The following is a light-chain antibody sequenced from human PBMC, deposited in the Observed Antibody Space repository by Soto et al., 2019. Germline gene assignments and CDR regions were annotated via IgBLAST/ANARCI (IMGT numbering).Light chain of an antibody. Sequence: EIVMTQSPATLSVSPGESATLSCRASQSVTFNLAWYQQKPGQAPRLLIFGASTRATGIPARFSGSGSGTEFTLTISSLQSEDFAVYYCQQYNNWPGTFGQGTKVEIK. V-gene: IGKV3-15*01. J-gene: IGKJ1*01. CDR2: GAS. CDR1: QSVTFN. CDR3: QQYNNWPGT.